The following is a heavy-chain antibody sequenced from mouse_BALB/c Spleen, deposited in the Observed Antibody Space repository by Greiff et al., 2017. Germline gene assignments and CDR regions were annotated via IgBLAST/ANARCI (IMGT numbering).Heavy chain of an antibody. D-gene: IGHD1-1*01. Sequence: EVKLVESGGGLVQPGGSRKLSCAASGFTFSSFGMHWVRQAPEKGLEWVAYISSGSSTIYYADTVKGRFTISRDNPKNTLFLQMTSLRSEDTAMYYCARSLTTVVATGAMDYWGQGTSVTVSS. CDR3: ARSLTTVVATGAMDY. CDR2: ISSGSSTI. V-gene: IGHV5-17*02. CDR1: GFTFSSFG. J-gene: IGHJ4*01.